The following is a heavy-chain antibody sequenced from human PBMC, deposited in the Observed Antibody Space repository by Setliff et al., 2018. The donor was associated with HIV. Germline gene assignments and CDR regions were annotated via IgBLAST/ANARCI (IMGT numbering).Heavy chain of an antibody. D-gene: IGHD3-9*01. V-gene: IGHV3-15*05. CDR1: EFTFSVYA. Sequence: GGSLRLSCAASEFTFSVYAMSWLRQAPGKGLEWVGRIKSKSDGGTTSYAAPVKDRFTISRDDSRNTLYLQMNSMKSDDTATYYCVGQYYDPLTGYYVWFFDVWGRGTLVTVSS. J-gene: IGHJ2*01. CDR3: VGQYYDPLTGYYVWFFDV. CDR2: IKSKSDGGTT.